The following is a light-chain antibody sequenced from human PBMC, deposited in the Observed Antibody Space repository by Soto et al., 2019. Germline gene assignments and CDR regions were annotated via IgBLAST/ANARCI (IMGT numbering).Light chain of an antibody. V-gene: IGLV3-21*04. Sequence: SYELTQPPSVSVAPGGTARISCGGNDLGTKSVHWYRQKPGQAPMLVIYYDSDRPSGIPERLSGSKSGNTAALTISRVEVGDEADYYCQVWDVSSVHWVFGGGTKLTVL. CDR1: DLGTKS. CDR3: QVWDVSSVHWV. J-gene: IGLJ3*02. CDR2: YDS.